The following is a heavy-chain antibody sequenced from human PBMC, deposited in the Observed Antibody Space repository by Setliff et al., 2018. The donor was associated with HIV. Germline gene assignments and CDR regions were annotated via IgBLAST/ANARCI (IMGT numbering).Heavy chain of an antibody. CDR1: GGSISSYY. Sequence: PSETLSLTCTVSGGSISSYYWSWIRQSPGKGLEWIGYIYISGSTNYNPSLKSRVTISVDTSKNQFSLKPSSVTAADTAVYYCARHSDIAARRTYFDYWGQGTLVTVSS. CDR3: ARHSDIAARRTYFDY. D-gene: IGHD6-6*01. J-gene: IGHJ4*02. CDR2: IYISGST. V-gene: IGHV4-4*09.